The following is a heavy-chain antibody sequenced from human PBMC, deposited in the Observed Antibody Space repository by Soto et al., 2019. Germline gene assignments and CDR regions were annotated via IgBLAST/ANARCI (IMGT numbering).Heavy chain of an antibody. CDR2: IHRSGGST. V-gene: IGHV3-23*01. Sequence: GGSLRLSCAASGFTFSSYAMNWVRQAPGKGLEWVSFIHRSGGSTYYADSVKGRFTISRDNSKNTVDLQMNSLRAEDTAVYYCARGKDRATVTTFDYWGQGTPVTVSS. CDR1: GFTFSSYA. D-gene: IGHD4-17*01. J-gene: IGHJ4*02. CDR3: ARGKDRATVTTFDY.